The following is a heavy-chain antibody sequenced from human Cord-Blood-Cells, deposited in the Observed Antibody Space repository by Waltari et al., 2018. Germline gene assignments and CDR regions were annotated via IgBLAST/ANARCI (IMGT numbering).Heavy chain of an antibody. Sequence: EVPRVQSGAEVKKPGATVKLPCKVSGYTFTAYSMHWVQQAPGKGLEWMGLVDPEDGETIDAEKFQGRVTITADTSTDTAYMELSSLRSEDTAVYYCARDSSGGVWGQGTLVTVSS. CDR1: GYTFTAYS. CDR2: VDPEDGET. D-gene: IGHD3-22*01. J-gene: IGHJ4*02. CDR3: ARDSSGGV. V-gene: IGHV1-69-2*01.